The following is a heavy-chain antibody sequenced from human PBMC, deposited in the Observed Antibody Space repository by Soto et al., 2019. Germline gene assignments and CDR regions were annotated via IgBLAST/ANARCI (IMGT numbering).Heavy chain of an antibody. CDR3: TKDDILGARDY. CDR1: GFTFSNAW. J-gene: IGHJ4*02. V-gene: IGHV3-15*07. D-gene: IGHD1-26*01. Sequence: GGSLRLTCAASGFTFSNAWMNWVRQAPGKGLEWVGRIKSKTDGGTTDYAAPVKGRFTISRDDSKNTLYLQMNSLKTEDTAVYYCTKDDILGARDYWGQGTLVTVSS. CDR2: IKSKTDGGTT.